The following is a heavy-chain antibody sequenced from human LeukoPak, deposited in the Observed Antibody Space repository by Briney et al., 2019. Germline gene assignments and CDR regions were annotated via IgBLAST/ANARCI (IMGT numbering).Heavy chain of an antibody. J-gene: IGHJ4*02. CDR3: ARDYVSSGWAATDY. D-gene: IGHD6-19*01. CDR1: GFTFSIYE. Sequence: GGSLRLSCAVSGFTFSIYEMNWVRQAPGKGLECISYISSGGDTTYYADSVKGRFTISRDNAKNSLYLQMNSLRAEDTAVYYCARDYVSSGWAATDYWGQGTLVTVSS. V-gene: IGHV3-48*03. CDR2: ISSGGDTT.